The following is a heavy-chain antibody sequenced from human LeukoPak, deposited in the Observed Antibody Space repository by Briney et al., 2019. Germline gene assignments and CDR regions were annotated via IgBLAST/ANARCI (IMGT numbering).Heavy chain of an antibody. V-gene: IGHV4-59*08. CDR3: ARHGRIAAAGTVDY. D-gene: IGHD6-13*01. CDR1: GGSISSSNW. CDR2: IYYSGST. J-gene: IGHJ4*02. Sequence: SETLSLTCAVSGGSISSSNWWSWIRQPPGKGLEWIGYIYYSGSTNYNPSLKSRVTISVDTSKNQFSLKLSSVTAADTAVYYCARHGRIAAAGTVDYWGQGTLVTVSS.